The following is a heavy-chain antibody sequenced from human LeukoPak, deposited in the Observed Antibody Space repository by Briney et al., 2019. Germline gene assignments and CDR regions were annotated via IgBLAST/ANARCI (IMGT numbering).Heavy chain of an antibody. CDR1: GYTFTSYG. Sequence: GASVKVSCKASGYTFTSYGISWVRQAPGQGLEWMGWINPNSGGTNYAQKFQGRVTMTRDTSISTAYMELSRLRSDDTAVYYCARDPHYVYYYYMDVWGKGTTVTVSS. V-gene: IGHV1-2*02. CDR2: INPNSGGT. D-gene: IGHD4-17*01. J-gene: IGHJ6*03. CDR3: ARDPHYVYYYYMDV.